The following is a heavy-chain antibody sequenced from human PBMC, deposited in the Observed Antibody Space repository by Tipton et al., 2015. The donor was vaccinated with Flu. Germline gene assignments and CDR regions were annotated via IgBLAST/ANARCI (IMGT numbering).Heavy chain of an antibody. J-gene: IGHJ2*01. CDR2: VNPGGGRT. CDR1: GYTFTSYY. D-gene: IGHD2-2*01. Sequence: QLVQSGAEVKKPGASVKFSCKASGYTFTSYYIHWVRQAPGQGPEWMGMVNPGGGRTTYAQKFQGRVTVTSDTSTSTVYMDMSSLRSEDTAIYCCARCPLLPSLRYFALWGRDTRLTVLS. V-gene: IGHV1-46*01. CDR3: ARCPLLPSLRYFAL.